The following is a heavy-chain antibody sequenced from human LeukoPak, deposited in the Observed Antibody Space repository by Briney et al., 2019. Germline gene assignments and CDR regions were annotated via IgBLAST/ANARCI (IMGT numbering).Heavy chain of an antibody. CDR2: IYISGST. CDR1: GGSMNSDSYY. D-gene: IGHD6-19*01. Sequence: SETLCLTCTVSGGSMNSDSYYWSWIRQPAGKGLEWIGRIYISGSTNYSPSLKSRLTISVDTSNNQFSLKLSSVTAADTAVYYCARERQYTRDWYYYYYYMDVWGKGTAVTISS. J-gene: IGHJ6*03. CDR3: ARERQYTRDWYYYYYYMDV. V-gene: IGHV4-61*02.